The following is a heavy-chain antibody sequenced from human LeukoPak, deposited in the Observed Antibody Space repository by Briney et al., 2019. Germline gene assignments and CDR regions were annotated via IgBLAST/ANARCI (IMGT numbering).Heavy chain of an antibody. J-gene: IGHJ4*02. V-gene: IGHV4-39*07. D-gene: IGHD4-17*01. CDR1: GGSISSSSYY. CDR2: IYYSGSA. Sequence: PSETLSLTCTVSGGSISSSSYYWGWIRQPPGKGLEWIGSIYYSGSAYYNPSLKSRLTISADTSKNQFSLKLSSVTAADTAVYYCARAGPAYYGDYFDYWGQGTLVTVSS. CDR3: ARAGPAYYGDYFDY.